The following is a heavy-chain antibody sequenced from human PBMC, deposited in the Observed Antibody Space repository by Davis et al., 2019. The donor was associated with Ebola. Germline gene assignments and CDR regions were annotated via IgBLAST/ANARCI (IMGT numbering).Heavy chain of an antibody. V-gene: IGHV4-34*01. D-gene: IGHD2-2*02. J-gene: IGHJ5*02. Sequence: MPGGSLRLSCAVYGGSFSGYYWSWIRQPPGKGLEWIGEINHSGSTNYNPSLKSRVTISVDTSKNQFSLKLSYVTAADTAVYYCARGYTGWFDTWGQGTLVTVSS. CDR2: INHSGST. CDR1: GGSFSGYY. CDR3: ARGYTGWFDT.